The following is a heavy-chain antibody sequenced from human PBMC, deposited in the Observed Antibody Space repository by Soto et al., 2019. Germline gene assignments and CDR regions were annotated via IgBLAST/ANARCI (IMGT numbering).Heavy chain of an antibody. CDR3: ARGAIRTSQYYLDY. J-gene: IGHJ4*02. CDR2: ISYDGHNK. Sequence: GGSLRLSCAASGFTFNSYAMHWVRQAPGKGLEWVALISYDGHNKYYSDSVRGRFTISRDNSKNTLFLQMNSLRGQDTAVYYCARGAIRTSQYYLDYWGQGTLVTVSS. CDR1: GFTFNSYA. D-gene: IGHD2-2*02. V-gene: IGHV3-30-3*01.